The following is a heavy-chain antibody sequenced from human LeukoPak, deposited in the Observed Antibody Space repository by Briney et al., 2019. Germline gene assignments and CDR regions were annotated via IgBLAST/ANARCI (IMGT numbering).Heavy chain of an antibody. CDR2: ISSSSRYI. Sequence: GGSLRLSCAAPGFTFSGYSMNWVRQAPGKGLEWVSSISSSSRYIYYADSVKGRFTITRDNAKNSLYLQMNSLRAEDTAVYYCARSPSLGDPIDYWGQGTLVTVSS. CDR1: GFTFSGYS. D-gene: IGHD2-21*01. CDR3: ARSPSLGDPIDY. V-gene: IGHV3-21*01. J-gene: IGHJ4*02.